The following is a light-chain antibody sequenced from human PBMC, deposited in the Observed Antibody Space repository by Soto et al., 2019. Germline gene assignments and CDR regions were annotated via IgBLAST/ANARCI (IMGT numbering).Light chain of an antibody. CDR1: QSVSSN. J-gene: IGKJ1*01. CDR2: GAS. V-gene: IGKV3-15*01. Sequence: EIVMTQSPATLSVSPGERATLSCRASQSVSSNLAWYQQKPGQAPRLLIYGASTRATGIPARFSGSGSGTESTLTISSLQSKDFAVYYCQQYNNWPKTFGQGPKVEIK. CDR3: QQYNNWPKT.